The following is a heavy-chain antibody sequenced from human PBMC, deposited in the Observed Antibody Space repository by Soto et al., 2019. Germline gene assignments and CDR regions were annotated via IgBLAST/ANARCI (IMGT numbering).Heavy chain of an antibody. CDR1: GGSISSYY. J-gene: IGHJ4*02. Sequence: SLTCTVSGGSISSYYWSWIRQPPGKGLEWIGYIYYSGSTNYNPSLKSRVTISVDTSKNQFSLKLSSVTAADTAVYYCARVLSPSGYYFDYWGQGTLVTVSS. V-gene: IGHV4-59*01. CDR2: IYYSGST. CDR3: ARVLSPSGYYFDY. D-gene: IGHD3-9*01.